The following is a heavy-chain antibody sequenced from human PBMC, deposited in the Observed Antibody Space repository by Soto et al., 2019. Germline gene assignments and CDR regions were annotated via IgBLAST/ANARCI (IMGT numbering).Heavy chain of an antibody. J-gene: IGHJ4*02. CDR3: ARDSHYYDSSGYYSQSFDY. Sequence: GGSLRLSCAASGFTFSSYAMHWVRQAPGKGLEWVAVISYDGSNKYYADSVKGRFTISRDNSKNTLYLQMNSLRAEDTAVYYCARDSHYYDSSGYYSQSFDYWGQGTLVTVSS. CDR2: ISYDGSNK. CDR1: GFTFSSYA. V-gene: IGHV3-30-3*01. D-gene: IGHD3-22*01.